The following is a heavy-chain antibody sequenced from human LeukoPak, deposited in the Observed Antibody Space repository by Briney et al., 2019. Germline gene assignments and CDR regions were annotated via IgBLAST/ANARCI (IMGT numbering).Heavy chain of an antibody. CDR2: IYYSGTT. J-gene: IGHJ5*02. CDR1: GGSVSSGGHF. V-gene: IGHV4-31*03. CDR3: ARTVVIAATYWFDP. D-gene: IGHD2-15*01. Sequence: SQTLSLTCTVSGGSVSSGGHFWTWIRQYPGKGLEWIRYIYYSGTTHYNPPLKSRVTISVDTSKNQFSLNLTSVTAADTAVYYCARTVVIAATYWFDPWGQGSLVTVSS.